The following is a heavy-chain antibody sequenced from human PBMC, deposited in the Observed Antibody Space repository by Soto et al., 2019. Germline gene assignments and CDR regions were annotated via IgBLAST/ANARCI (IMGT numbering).Heavy chain of an antibody. J-gene: IGHJ4*02. D-gene: IGHD4-17*01. V-gene: IGHV4-59*12. CDR2: MYNTGST. CDR1: GGSISGYY. Sequence: PSETLSLTCTVSGGSISGYYWSWIRQPPGKGLEWIGYMYNTGSTNYNPTLKSRVTISLDTSKNQFSLKLDSMTAADTAVYYCARVQTTVITGAPHYFDYWGQGTLVTVSS. CDR3: ARVQTTVITGAPHYFDY.